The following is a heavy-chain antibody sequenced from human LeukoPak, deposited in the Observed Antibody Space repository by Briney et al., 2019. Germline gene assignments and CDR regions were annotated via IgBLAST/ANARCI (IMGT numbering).Heavy chain of an antibody. D-gene: IGHD3-22*01. CDR3: ARGSTYYDSSGQVPFDY. CDR2: ISGSSSTI. Sequence: GGSLRLSCVASGFTFSRSWMSWVRRAPGKGLEWGSYISGSSSTIYYADSVKGRFTISRDNGKNTLYLQMNSLRAEDTAVYYCARGSTYYDSSGQVPFDYWGQGTLVTVSS. J-gene: IGHJ4*02. V-gene: IGHV3-48*01. CDR1: GFTFSRSW.